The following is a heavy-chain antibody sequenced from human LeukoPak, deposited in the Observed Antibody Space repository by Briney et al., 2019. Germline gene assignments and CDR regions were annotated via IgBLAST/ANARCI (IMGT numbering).Heavy chain of an antibody. Sequence: GGSLRLSCAASGFGFTSYDMNWVRQAPGKGLEWVSSISSSSSYIYYADSVKGRFTISRDNAKNSLYLQMNSLRAEDTAVYYCARIGESSSWHNYYYYYYMDVWGKGTTVTVSS. CDR2: ISSSSSYI. J-gene: IGHJ6*03. CDR1: GFGFTSYD. V-gene: IGHV3-21*01. CDR3: ARIGESSSWHNYYYYYYMDV. D-gene: IGHD6-13*01.